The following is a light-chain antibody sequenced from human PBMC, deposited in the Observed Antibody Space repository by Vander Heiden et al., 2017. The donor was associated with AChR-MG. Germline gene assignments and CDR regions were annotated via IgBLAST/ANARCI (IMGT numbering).Light chain of an antibody. V-gene: IGKV1-6*01. J-gene: IGKJ1*01. CDR1: QGIGND. CDR3: LQDYNYPRT. CDR2: AAS. Sequence: AIQMTQSPSSLSASVGDRVTITCRASQGIGNDLGWYQQKPGKAPKLLVYAASSLQSGVSSRFSASGSGTDFTLTISSLQPEDFATYYCLQDYNYPRTFGQGTKVEIK.